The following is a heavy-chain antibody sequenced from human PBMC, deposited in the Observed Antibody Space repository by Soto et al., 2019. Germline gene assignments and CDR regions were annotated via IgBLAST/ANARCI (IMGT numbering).Heavy chain of an antibody. CDR1: GFTFSDYY. CDR2: ISYGSSYT. Sequence: ESGGGLVKPGGTLRLSCTGSGFTFSDYYMTWIRQAPGKGLEWVSYISYGSSYTKYADSVKGRFTISRDNAKNSLFLQMNNLRTEDTAIYYCAGDPNNSSSWWLDPWGRGALVTVSS. CDR3: AGDPNNSSSWWLDP. D-gene: IGHD3-22*01. V-gene: IGHV3-11*06. J-gene: IGHJ5*02.